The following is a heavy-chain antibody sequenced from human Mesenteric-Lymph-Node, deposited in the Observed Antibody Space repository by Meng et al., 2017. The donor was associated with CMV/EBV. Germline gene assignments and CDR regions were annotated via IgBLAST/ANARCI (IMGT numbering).Heavy chain of an antibody. CDR1: GYTFIGYH. V-gene: IGHV1-69*05. CDR2: IIPIFGTA. Sequence: SVKVSCKTSGYTFIGYHVHWVRQAPGQGLEWMGGIIPIFGTANYAQKFQGRVTITTDESTSTAYMELSSLRSEDTAVYYCARSRRSTIFGVVDYYYYYGMDVWGQGTTVTVSS. J-gene: IGHJ6*02. CDR3: ARSRRSTIFGVVDYYYYYGMDV. D-gene: IGHD3-3*01.